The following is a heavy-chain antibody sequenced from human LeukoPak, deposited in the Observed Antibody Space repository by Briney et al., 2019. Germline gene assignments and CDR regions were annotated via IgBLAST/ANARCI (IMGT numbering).Heavy chain of an antibody. J-gene: IGHJ4*02. D-gene: IGHD4-17*01. CDR1: GFTFSSYW. V-gene: IGHV3-74*01. Sequence: PGGSLRLSCAASGFTFSSYWMHWVRQAPGKGLVWVSRINSDGSSTNYAGSVKGRFTISRDNAKNTLYLQMNSLRVEDTAFYYCYGEGYWGQGTLVTVSS. CDR3: YGEGY. CDR2: INSDGSST.